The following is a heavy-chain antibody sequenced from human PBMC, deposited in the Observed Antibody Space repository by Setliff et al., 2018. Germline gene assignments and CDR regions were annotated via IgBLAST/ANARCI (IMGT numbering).Heavy chain of an antibody. Sequence: SVKVSCKASGYTFTSYDINWVRQATGQGLEWMGGIIPIFGTANYAQKFQGRVTITADESASTAYMELSSLRSEDTAVYYCARDPRQNDNFWSGYYYYYYYGMDVWGQGTTVTVSS. D-gene: IGHD3-3*01. J-gene: IGHJ6*02. CDR2: IIPIFGTA. CDR3: ARDPRQNDNFWSGYYYYYYYGMDV. CDR1: GYTFTSYD. V-gene: IGHV1-69*13.